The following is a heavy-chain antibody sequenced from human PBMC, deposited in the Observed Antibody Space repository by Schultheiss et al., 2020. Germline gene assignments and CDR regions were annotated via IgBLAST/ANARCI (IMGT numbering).Heavy chain of an antibody. Sequence: GGSMRLSCAASGFTFSSYAMHWVRQAPGKGLEWVSSISSSSSYIYYADSVKGRFTISRDNAKNSLYLQMNSLRAEDTAVYYCARDPMITFGGVFDLNWFDPWGQGTLVTVSS. V-gene: IGHV3-21*01. CDR3: ARDPMITFGGVFDLNWFDP. J-gene: IGHJ5*02. CDR2: ISSSSSYI. D-gene: IGHD3-16*01. CDR1: GFTFSSYA.